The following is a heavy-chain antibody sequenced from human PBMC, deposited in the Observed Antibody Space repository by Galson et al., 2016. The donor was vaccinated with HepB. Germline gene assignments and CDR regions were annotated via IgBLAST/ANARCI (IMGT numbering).Heavy chain of an antibody. CDR1: GGSIIGYY. CDR2: IYYSGTT. CDR3: ARVPEQWLVFDH. Sequence: SETLSLTCTVSGGSIIGYYWSWIRQPPGKGLEWIGYIYYSGTTNYNPSLKSRVTVSLDRFKNQFSLKLSSVTAADTAVYYCARVPEQWLVFDHWGQGTLVTVSS. V-gene: IGHV4-59*01. D-gene: IGHD6-19*01. J-gene: IGHJ4*02.